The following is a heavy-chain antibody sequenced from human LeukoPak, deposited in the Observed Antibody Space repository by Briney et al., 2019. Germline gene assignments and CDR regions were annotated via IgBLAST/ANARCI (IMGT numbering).Heavy chain of an antibody. V-gene: IGHV1-46*01. CDR2: INPSGGST. CDR1: GYTFSSNY. CDR3: ARDPTVITSSRITIFGVAKSPHNWFDP. Sequence: TSVKVSCKASGYTFSSNYIHWVRQAPGQGLEWMGLINPSGGSTTYAQNFQGRVTMTSDTSTSTVYMQLSSLRSEGTAMYYCARDPTVITSSRITIFGVAKSPHNWFDPWGQGTLVTVSS. D-gene: IGHD3-3*01. J-gene: IGHJ5*02.